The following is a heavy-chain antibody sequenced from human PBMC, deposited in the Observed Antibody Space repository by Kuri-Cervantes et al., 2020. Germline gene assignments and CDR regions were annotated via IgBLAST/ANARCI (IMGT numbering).Heavy chain of an antibody. CDR1: GGTFSSYA. J-gene: IGHJ6*02. CDR3: ARDDRRDGYVRDV. Sequence: SVKVSCRASGGTFSSYAISWVRQAPGQGLEWMGGIIPIFGTANYAQKFQGRVTITADESTSTAYMELSSLRSEDTAVYYCARDDRRDGYVRDVWGQGTTVTVSS. D-gene: IGHD5-24*01. V-gene: IGHV1-69*13. CDR2: IIPIFGTA.